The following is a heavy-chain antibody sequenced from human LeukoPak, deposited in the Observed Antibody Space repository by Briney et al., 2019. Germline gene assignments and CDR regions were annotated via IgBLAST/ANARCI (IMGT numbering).Heavy chain of an antibody. D-gene: IGHD2-2*01. Sequence: PGGSLRLSCAASGFTFSSYAMSWVRQAPGKGLEWVSAISGSGGSTYYADSVKGRFTISRDNSKNTLYLQMNSLRAEDTAVYYCAKGEYCSSTSCLNYYCYYGMDVWGKGTTVTVSS. CDR3: AKGEYCSSTSCLNYYCYYGMDV. CDR2: ISGSGGST. V-gene: IGHV3-23*01. CDR1: GFTFSSYA. J-gene: IGHJ6*04.